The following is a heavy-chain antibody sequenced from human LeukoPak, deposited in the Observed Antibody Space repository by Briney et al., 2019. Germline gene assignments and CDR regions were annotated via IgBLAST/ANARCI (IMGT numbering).Heavy chain of an antibody. CDR2: IKQDGSEK. CDR1: GFTFSSYW. CDR3: ARDSSSWYYYYYYMDV. J-gene: IGHJ6*03. Sequence: GGSLRLSCAASGFTFSSYWMSWVRQAPGKGLEWVANIKQDGSEKYYVDSVKGRFTISRDSAKNSLYLQMNSLRAEDTAVYYCARDSSSWYYYYYYMDVWGKGTTVTVSS. D-gene: IGHD6-13*01. V-gene: IGHV3-7*01.